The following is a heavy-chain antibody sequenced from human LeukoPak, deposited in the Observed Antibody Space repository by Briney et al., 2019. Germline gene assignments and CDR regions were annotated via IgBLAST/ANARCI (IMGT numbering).Heavy chain of an antibody. CDR3: ARALVGSSSGYFYYYMDV. Sequence: SETLSLTCTVSGGSISSISYFWGWIRQPPGKGLEWIGSIYYSGSTYYNPSLKSRVTISVDTSKNQLSLNLSSVTAADTAVYYCARALVGSSSGYFYYYMDVWGKGTTVTVSS. J-gene: IGHJ6*03. CDR2: IYYSGST. V-gene: IGHV4-39*07. D-gene: IGHD6-6*01. CDR1: GGSISSISYF.